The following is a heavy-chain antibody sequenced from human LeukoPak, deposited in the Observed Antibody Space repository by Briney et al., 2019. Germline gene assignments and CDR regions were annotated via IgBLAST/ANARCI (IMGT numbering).Heavy chain of an antibody. V-gene: IGHV4-39*02. CDR2: IYYSGST. CDR1: GGSISSGSYY. CDR3: AREVQGSGLYY. J-gene: IGHJ4*02. Sequence: SETLSLTCTVSGGSISSGSYYWGWIRQPPGKGLEWIGSIYYSGSTYYNPSLKSRVTISVDTSKNQFSLKLSSVTAADTAVYYCAREVQGSGLYYWGQGTLVTVSS. D-gene: IGHD6-19*01.